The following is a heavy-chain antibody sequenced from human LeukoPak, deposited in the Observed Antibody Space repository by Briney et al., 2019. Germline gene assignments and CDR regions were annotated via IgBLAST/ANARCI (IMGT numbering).Heavy chain of an antibody. CDR1: GFTFSSYA. CDR2: ISGSGGST. J-gene: IGHJ3*02. CDR3: ARDSERITMVRGAFDI. Sequence: PGGSLRLSCAASGFTFSSYAMSWVRQAPGKGLEWVSAISGSGGSTYYAESVKGRFTISRDNFKNTLYLQMNSLRAEDTAVYYCARDSERITMVRGAFDIWGQGTMVTVSS. D-gene: IGHD3-10*01. V-gene: IGHV3-23*01.